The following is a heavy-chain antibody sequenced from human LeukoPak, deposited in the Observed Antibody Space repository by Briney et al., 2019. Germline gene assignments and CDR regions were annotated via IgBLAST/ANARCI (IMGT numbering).Heavy chain of an antibody. Sequence: GGSLRLSCAASEFTVSSNYMSWVRQAPGKGLEWVSVIYSGGTTYYADSVKGRFTISRDNSKNTLYLQMNSLRAEDTAVYYCARAASSSWYSIGYWGQGTLVTVSS. J-gene: IGHJ4*02. CDR2: IYSGGTT. V-gene: IGHV3-66*02. CDR1: EFTVSSNY. CDR3: ARAASSSWYSIGY. D-gene: IGHD6-13*01.